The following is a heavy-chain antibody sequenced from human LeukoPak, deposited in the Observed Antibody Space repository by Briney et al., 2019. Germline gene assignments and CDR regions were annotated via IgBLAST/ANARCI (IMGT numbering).Heavy chain of an antibody. CDR3: ARPRIVGATDDAFDI. Sequence: GESLKISFKGSGYRFTSYWIGWVRPMPGKGLEWMGIIYPGDSDTRYSPSFQGQVTISADKSISTAYLQWSSLKASETAMYYCARPRIVGATDDAFDIWGQGRMVTVSS. D-gene: IGHD1-26*01. CDR2: IYPGDSDT. J-gene: IGHJ3*02. V-gene: IGHV5-51*01. CDR1: GYRFTSYW.